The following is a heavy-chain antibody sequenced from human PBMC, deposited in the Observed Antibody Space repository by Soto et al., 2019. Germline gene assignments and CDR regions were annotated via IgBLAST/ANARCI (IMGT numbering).Heavy chain of an antibody. CDR3: AKQQRRNYDILTGYYNNYYYMDV. J-gene: IGHJ6*03. CDR1: GFTFSSYA. D-gene: IGHD3-9*01. Sequence: PGGSLRLSCAASGFTFSSYAMSWVRQAPGKGLEWVSAISGSGGSTYYADSVKGRFTISRDNSKNTLYLQMNSLRAEDTAVYYCAKQQRRNYDILTGYYNNYYYMDVWGKGTTVTVSS. V-gene: IGHV3-23*01. CDR2: ISGSGGST.